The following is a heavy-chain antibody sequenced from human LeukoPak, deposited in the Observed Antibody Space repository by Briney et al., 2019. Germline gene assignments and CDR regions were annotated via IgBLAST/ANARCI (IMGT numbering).Heavy chain of an antibody. CDR1: GGSISSGDYY. CDR2: IYYSGST. J-gene: IGHJ4*02. V-gene: IGHV4-30-4*01. Sequence: SETLSLTRTVSGGSISSGDYYWSWIRQPPGKGLEWIGYIYYSGSTYYNPSLKGRVTISVDTSKNQFSLKLTSVTAADTAVYYCARVETVGAIDYWGQGTLVTVSS. CDR3: ARVETVGAIDY. D-gene: IGHD1-26*01.